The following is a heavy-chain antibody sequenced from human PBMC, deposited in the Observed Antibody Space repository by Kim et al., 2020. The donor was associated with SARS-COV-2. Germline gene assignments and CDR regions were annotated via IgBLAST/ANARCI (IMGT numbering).Heavy chain of an antibody. D-gene: IGHD1-7*01. Sequence: SVEGRFTITRDNAKNSLYLQMNSLRDEDTAVYYCARSVDWNYTDPGFDPWGEGTLVTVSS. CDR3: ARSVDWNYTDPGFDP. V-gene: IGHV3-7*04. J-gene: IGHJ5*02.